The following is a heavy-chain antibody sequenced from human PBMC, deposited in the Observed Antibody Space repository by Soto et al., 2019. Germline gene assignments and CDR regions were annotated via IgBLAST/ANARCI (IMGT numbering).Heavy chain of an antibody. V-gene: IGHV3-11*06. CDR1: GFTFSDYY. Sequence: GSLRLSCAASGFTFSDYYMSCIRQAPGKGLEWVSYISSSSSYTNYADSVKGRFTISRDNAKNSLYLQMNSLRAEDTAVYYCARVSDYYDSSARGYYFDYWGQGTLVTVSS. CDR2: ISSSSSYT. CDR3: ARVSDYYDSSARGYYFDY. D-gene: IGHD3-22*01. J-gene: IGHJ4*02.